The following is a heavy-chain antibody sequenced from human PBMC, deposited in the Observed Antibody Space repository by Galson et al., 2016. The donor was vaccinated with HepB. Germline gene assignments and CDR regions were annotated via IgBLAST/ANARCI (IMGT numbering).Heavy chain of an antibody. V-gene: IGHV1-18*01. J-gene: IGHJ4*02. CDR1: GYTFTTYG. CDR2: ISAYNGNT. Sequence: SVKVSCKASGYTFTTYGISWVRQAPGRGLEWMGWISAYNGNTNYAQNLQGRVTMTTDTSTSTAYMELRSLRSDDTAVYYCARIYGDYGIFYWGQGTLVTVSS. D-gene: IGHD4-17*01. CDR3: ARIYGDYGIFY.